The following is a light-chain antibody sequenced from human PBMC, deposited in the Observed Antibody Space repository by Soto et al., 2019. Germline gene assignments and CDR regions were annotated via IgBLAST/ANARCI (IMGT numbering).Light chain of an antibody. CDR1: SSDVGGYDY. V-gene: IGLV2-14*01. J-gene: IGLJ1*01. Sequence: QSALTQPASVSGSPGQSVTISCTGASSDVGGYDYVSWYQQHPGKAPKLILYEVNNRPSGVSNHFSGSKSGNTASLIISGLQADDEADYYCRSYATTSTLVFGSGTQLTVL. CDR2: EVN. CDR3: RSYATTSTLV.